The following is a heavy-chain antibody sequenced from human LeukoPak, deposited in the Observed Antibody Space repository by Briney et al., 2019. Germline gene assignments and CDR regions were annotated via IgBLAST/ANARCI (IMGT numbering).Heavy chain of an antibody. V-gene: IGHV3-23*01. CDR2: VSGSGGST. CDR1: GFTFSSYA. D-gene: IGHD2-15*01. CDR3: AKSSEVVVAATLFDY. J-gene: IGHJ4*02. Sequence: GGSLRLSCAASGFTFSSYAMSWVRRAPGKGLEWVSGVSGSGGSTYYADSVKGRFTISRDNSKNTLYLQMNSLRAEDTAVYYCAKSSEVVVAATLFDYWGQGTLVTVSS.